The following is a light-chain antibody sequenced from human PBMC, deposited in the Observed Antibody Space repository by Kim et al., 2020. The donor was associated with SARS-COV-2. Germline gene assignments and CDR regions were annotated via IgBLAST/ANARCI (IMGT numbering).Light chain of an antibody. Sequence: VSQGERDILSGRASENINRNLAWYQQRPGRAPRVLIYYAFTRATGIPARFSGSGSGTDFTLTITSLQSEDFAVYYCQQYENWPRTFGQGTKVDIK. CDR3: QQYENWPRT. J-gene: IGKJ1*01. CDR2: YAF. CDR1: ENINRN. V-gene: IGKV3-15*01.